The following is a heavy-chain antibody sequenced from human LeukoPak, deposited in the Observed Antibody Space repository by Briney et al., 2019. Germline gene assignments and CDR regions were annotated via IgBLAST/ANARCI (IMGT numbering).Heavy chain of an antibody. CDR2: IYHIGST. CDR1: GYSISSGYY. J-gene: IGHJ5*02. Sequence: SETLSLTCTVSGYSISSGYYWGWIRQPPGKGLEWIGSIYHIGSTFYSPSLKSRVTISVDTSKNQFSLKLSSVTAADTAVYYCARGIYWFDPWGQGTLVTVSS. CDR3: ARGIYWFDP. V-gene: IGHV4-38-2*02.